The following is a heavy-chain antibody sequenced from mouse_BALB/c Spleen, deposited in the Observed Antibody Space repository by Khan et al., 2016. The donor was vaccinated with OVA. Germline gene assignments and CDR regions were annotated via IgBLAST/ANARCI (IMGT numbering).Heavy chain of an antibody. CDR1: GFSLTGFG. J-gene: IGHJ3*01. D-gene: IGHD1-2*01. V-gene: IGHV2-6-7*01. CDR3: ARELRLGGFDY. Sequence: QVQLKESGPGLVAPSQSLSITCTVSGFSLTGFGINWVRQPPGKGLEWLGMIWGDGSTDYNSVLKSRLSISKDNSKSQVFLKMNSLQTDDTARYYCARELRLGGFDYWGQGTLVTVSA. CDR2: IWGDGST.